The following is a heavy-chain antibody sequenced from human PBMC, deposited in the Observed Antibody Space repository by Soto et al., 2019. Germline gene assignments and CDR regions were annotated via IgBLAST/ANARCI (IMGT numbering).Heavy chain of an antibody. CDR3: ARGYCSGGSCSTYYYYYYMDV. D-gene: IGHD2-15*01. Sequence: QVQLQESGPGLVKPSETLSLTCTVSGGSISSYYWSWIRQPPGKGLEWIGYIYYSGSTNYNPSLTSRVTLSVDTSKNLFSLKLSSVTAADTAVYYCARGYCSGGSCSTYYYYYYMDVWGKGTTVTVSS. J-gene: IGHJ6*03. CDR1: GGSISSYY. CDR2: IYYSGST. V-gene: IGHV4-59*01.